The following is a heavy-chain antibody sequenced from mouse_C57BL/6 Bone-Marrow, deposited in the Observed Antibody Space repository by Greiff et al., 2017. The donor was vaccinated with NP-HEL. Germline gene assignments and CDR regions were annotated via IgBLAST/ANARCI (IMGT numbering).Heavy chain of an antibody. CDR2: NYPRSGNT. J-gene: IGHJ3*01. CDR1: GYTFTSHG. CDR3: APIYYDCAFAY. Sequence: QLQQSGAELARPGASVKLSCKASGYTFTSHGISWVKQRTGQGPEWIGENYPRSGNTYYNEKFKGKATLTADKSSSTAYMELRCLTSEDSAVYFCAPIYYDCAFAYWCQGTLVTVSA. V-gene: IGHV1-81*01. D-gene: IGHD2-4*01.